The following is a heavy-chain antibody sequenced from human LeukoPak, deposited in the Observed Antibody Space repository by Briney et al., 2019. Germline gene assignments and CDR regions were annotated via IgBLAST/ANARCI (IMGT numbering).Heavy chain of an antibody. Sequence: SETLSLTCTVSGGSINSGNYYWVWIRQPPGKGLEWIGSIYYSGSTSYNPSLKSRVTMTVDTSKNQFSLKLTSVTAADTAVYSCARVHFNSENYHPWFDPWGQGTLVTVSS. CDR2: IYYSGST. D-gene: IGHD2/OR15-2a*01. V-gene: IGHV4-39*07. J-gene: IGHJ5*02. CDR1: GGSINSGNYY. CDR3: ARVHFNSENYHPWFDP.